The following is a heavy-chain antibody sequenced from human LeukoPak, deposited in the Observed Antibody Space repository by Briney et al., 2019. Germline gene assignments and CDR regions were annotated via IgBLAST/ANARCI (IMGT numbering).Heavy chain of an antibody. V-gene: IGHV1-24*01. CDR3: ATGIMVAGMGYTFDI. CDR1: GYTLSKLS. Sequence: ASVKVSCKVPGYTLSKLSIHWVRQGPGKGLVWMGGFDPGDGETSYAQNFQGRVTMTGDISTDIAYMELSSLRFEDTAVYYCATGIMVAGMGYTFDIWGQGTMVIVSS. CDR2: FDPGDGET. D-gene: IGHD6-19*01. J-gene: IGHJ3*02.